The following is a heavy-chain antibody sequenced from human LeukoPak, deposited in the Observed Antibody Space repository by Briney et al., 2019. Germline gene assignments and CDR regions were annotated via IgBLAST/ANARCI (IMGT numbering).Heavy chain of an antibody. CDR2: ISGSSSYI. D-gene: IGHD3-16*02. Sequence: PGGSLRLSCAASEFTFSSSGMHWVRQAPGKGLEWVSSISGSSSYIYYADSLKGRFTISRHNAKNSLYLQMNSLRAEDTAVYYCARVSAGVIGMKDVFDIWGQGTMVTVSS. V-gene: IGHV3-21*01. CDR1: EFTFSSSG. J-gene: IGHJ3*02. CDR3: ARVSAGVIGMKDVFDI.